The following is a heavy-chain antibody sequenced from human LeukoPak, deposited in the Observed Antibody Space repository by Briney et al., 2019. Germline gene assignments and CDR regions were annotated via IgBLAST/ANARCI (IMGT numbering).Heavy chain of an antibody. CDR2: IYSGGST. CDR1: GFTVSSNY. D-gene: IGHD5-18*01. V-gene: IGHV3-66*01. J-gene: IGHJ4*02. Sequence: GGSLRLSCAASGFTVSSNYMSWVRQAPGKGLEWVSVIYSGGSTYHADSVKGRFTISRDNSKNTLYLQMNSLRAEDTAVYYCARDPGTAMGVYFDYWGQGTLVTVSS. CDR3: ARDPGTAMGVYFDY.